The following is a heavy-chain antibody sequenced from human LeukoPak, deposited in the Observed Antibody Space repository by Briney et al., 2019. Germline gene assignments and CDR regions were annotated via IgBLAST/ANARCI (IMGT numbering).Heavy chain of an antibody. CDR2: IFYSGTT. V-gene: IGHV4-59*01. Sequence: SETLSLTCSVSGGSISSYYWNWIRQPPGKGLEWIGNIFYSGTTDYNPSLKSRVTISVDTSKNQFTLKLSSVTAADTAVYYCARGSIVATRFDYWGQGTLVTVSS. CDR3: ARGSIVATRFDY. CDR1: GGSISSYY. J-gene: IGHJ4*02. D-gene: IGHD5-12*01.